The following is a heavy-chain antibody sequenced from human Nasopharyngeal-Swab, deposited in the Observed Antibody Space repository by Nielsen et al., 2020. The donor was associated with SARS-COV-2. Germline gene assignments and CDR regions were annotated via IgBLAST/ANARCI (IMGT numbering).Heavy chain of an antibody. J-gene: IGHJ5*02. CDR3: ARVPNVFNYYDSSGYYSKRGFDP. CDR1: GGSFSGYY. D-gene: IGHD3-22*01. Sequence: SETLSLTCAVYGGSFSGYYWSWIRQPPGKGLEWIGEINHSGSTNYNPSLKSRVTISVDTSKNQFSLKLSTVTAADTAVYYCARVPNVFNYYDSSGYYSKRGFDPWGQGTLVTVSS. V-gene: IGHV4-34*01. CDR2: INHSGST.